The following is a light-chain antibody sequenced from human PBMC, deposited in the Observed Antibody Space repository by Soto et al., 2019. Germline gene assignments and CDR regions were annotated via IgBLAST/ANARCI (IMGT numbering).Light chain of an antibody. CDR2: GAS. J-gene: IGKJ1*01. CDR3: QQYGSSRT. V-gene: IGKV3-20*01. Sequence: EIVLTHSPATLSLSPGKRAALSFSASQSVSNFLALYQQKPGQAPRLLIYGASSRATGIPDRFSGSGSGTDFTLTISRLEPEDFAVYYCQQYGSSRTFGQGTKVDIK. CDR1: QSVSNF.